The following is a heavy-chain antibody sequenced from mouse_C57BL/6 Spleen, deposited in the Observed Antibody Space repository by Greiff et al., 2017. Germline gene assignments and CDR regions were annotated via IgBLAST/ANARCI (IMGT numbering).Heavy chain of an antibody. J-gene: IGHJ4*01. V-gene: IGHV2-2*01. CDR1: GFSLTSYG. D-gene: IGHD3-3*01. CDR2: IWSGGST. CDR3: ARNWVRAYAMDY. Sequence: VKLMESGPGLVQPSQSLSITCTVSGFSLTSYGVHWVRQSPGKGLEWLGVIWSGGSTDYNAAFISRLSISKDNSKSQVFFKMNSLQADDTATYYCARNWVRAYAMDYWGQGTSVTVSS.